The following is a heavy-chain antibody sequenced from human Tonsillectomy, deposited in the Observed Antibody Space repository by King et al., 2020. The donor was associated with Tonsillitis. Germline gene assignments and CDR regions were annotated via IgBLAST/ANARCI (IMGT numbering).Heavy chain of an antibody. CDR2: ISTYNGNT. CDR3: ASDAPGYGDYVGLGH. CDR1: GYTFTNYG. Sequence: QLVQSGAEVKKPGASVKVSCKASGYTFTNYGITWVRQAPGQGLEWMGWISTYNGNTNYAQKLQGRVTMTTDTSTSTAYMELRSLRSDDTAVYYCASDAPGYGDYVGLGHWGQGTLVTVSS. V-gene: IGHV1-18*04. D-gene: IGHD4-17*01. J-gene: IGHJ4*02.